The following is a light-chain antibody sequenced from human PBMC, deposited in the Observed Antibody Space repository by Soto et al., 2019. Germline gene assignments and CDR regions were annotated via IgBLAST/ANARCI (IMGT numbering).Light chain of an antibody. CDR1: TGAVTSEHY. J-gene: IGLJ3*02. V-gene: IGLV7-46*01. CDR2: NTN. CDR3: LLSYSGPRV. Sequence: QAVVTQEPSLTVSPGGTVSLTCGSSTGAVTSEHYAYWFQQKPGQAPRTLIYNTNTKQSWTPARFSGSLLGGKAALTLSGAQPEDEAEYYCLLSYSGPRVFGGGTKLTVL.